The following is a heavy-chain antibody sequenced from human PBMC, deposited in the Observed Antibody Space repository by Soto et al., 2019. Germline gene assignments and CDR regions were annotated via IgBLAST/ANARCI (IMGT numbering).Heavy chain of an antibody. CDR2: ISYDGNTQ. D-gene: IGHD2-15*01. CDR3: TTVVAATGSVAFDI. V-gene: IGHV3-30*03. J-gene: IGHJ3*02. CDR1: GFTFKNYG. Sequence: LSCAASGFTFKNYGIHFLLQAPGKGLEWVAIISYDGNTQIYADSVRDQFAISRDNSKNTLFLQMNSLKTEDTAVYYCTTVVAATGSVAFDIWGQGTMVTVSS.